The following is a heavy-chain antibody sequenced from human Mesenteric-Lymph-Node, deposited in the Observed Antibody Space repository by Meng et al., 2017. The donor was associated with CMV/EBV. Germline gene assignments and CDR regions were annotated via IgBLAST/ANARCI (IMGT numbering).Heavy chain of an antibody. CDR2: MNPNSGNT. D-gene: IGHD3-10*01. Sequence: ASVKVSCKASGYTFTGYYMHWVRQAPGQGLEWMGWMNPNSGNTGYAQKFQGRVTMTRNTSISTAYMELSSLRSEDTAVYYCSTHPSSGAFDIWGQGTMVTVSS. CDR1: GYTFTGYY. J-gene: IGHJ3*02. V-gene: IGHV1-8*02. CDR3: STHPSSGAFDI.